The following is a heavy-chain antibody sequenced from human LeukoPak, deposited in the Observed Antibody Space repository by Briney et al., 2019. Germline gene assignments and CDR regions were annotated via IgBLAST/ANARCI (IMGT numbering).Heavy chain of an antibody. Sequence: GGSLRLSCAASGFTFSGYAMRWVRQAPGEGLEWVSGISGSGDSTDYGDSVKGRFTISRDNSKNTLYLQMNSLRAEDTAVYYCAKDVAVAGAAYYFDSWGQGTLVTVSS. CDR2: ISGSGDST. D-gene: IGHD6-19*01. CDR3: AKDVAVAGAAYYFDS. V-gene: IGHV3-23*01. CDR1: GFTFSGYA. J-gene: IGHJ4*02.